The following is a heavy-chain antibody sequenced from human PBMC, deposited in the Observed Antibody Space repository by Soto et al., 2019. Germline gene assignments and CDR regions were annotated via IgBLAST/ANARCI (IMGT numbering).Heavy chain of an antibody. V-gene: IGHV3-23*01. D-gene: IGHD1-1*01. CDR3: AKDKPGTTSLDC. J-gene: IGHJ4*02. Sequence: GGSLRLPCAASGFTISRNAMYCVRQAPGTGLEWVSGISERGDTTHYADSVKGRFTISRDTSKNTQYLQLNALRADDTAVYYCAKDKPGTTSLDCWGQGTLVTVSS. CDR2: ISERGDTT. CDR1: GFTISRNA.